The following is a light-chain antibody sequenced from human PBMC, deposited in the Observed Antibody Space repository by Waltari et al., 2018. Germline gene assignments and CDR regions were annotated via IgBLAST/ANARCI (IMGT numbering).Light chain of an antibody. CDR2: WAS. J-gene: IGKJ1*01. Sequence: SLFYSSVNKRYLSCYQQKPGQPPKLLIYWASTRESGVPDRFSGSGSGTDFTLTISSLQAEDVAVYYCQQYFTTPWTFGQGTKVEIK. CDR1: SLFYSSVNKRY. CDR3: QQYFTTPWT. V-gene: IGKV4-1*01.